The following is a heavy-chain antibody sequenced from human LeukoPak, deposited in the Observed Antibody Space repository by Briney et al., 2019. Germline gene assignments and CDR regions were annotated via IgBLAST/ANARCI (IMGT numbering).Heavy chain of an antibody. J-gene: IGHJ4*02. CDR1: GFTFSSYW. CDR2: IKQDGSEK. Sequence: GGSLRLSCAASGFTFSSYWMSWVRQAPGKGLEWVANIKQDGSEKYYVDSVKGRFTISRDNAKNSLYLQMNSLRAEDTAVYYCARELRYLDWLSDYWGQGTLVTVSS. D-gene: IGHD3-9*01. V-gene: IGHV3-7*01. CDR3: ARELRYLDWLSDY.